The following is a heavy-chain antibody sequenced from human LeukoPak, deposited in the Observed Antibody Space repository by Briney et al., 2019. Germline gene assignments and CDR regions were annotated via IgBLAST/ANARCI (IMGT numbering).Heavy chain of an antibody. CDR3: ASDDETPGFVYFHY. Sequence: ASGKVSCKASGGTFSSYAISWVRQAPGQGLEWMGRIIPIFGTANYAQKFQGRVTITTDESTSTAYMELSSLRSEDTAVYYCASDDETPGFVYFHYWGQGTLVTVSS. CDR2: IIPIFGTA. CDR1: GGTFSSYA. J-gene: IGHJ4*02. D-gene: IGHD3-10*01. V-gene: IGHV1-69*05.